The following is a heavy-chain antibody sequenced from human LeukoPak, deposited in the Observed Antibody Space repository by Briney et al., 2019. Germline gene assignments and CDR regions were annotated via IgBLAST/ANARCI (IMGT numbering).Heavy chain of an antibody. Sequence: HPSETLSLTCTVSGGSISSYYWSWIRQPPGKGLEWIGYISYSGSTNFNPSLKSRVTISVDTSKNQFSLKLSSVTAADTAVYYCAGEGTGGTTLNCFAPWGRGPLVPVSS. J-gene: IGHJ5*02. CDR3: AGEGTGGTTLNCFAP. V-gene: IGHV4-59*01. D-gene: IGHD1-1*01. CDR2: ISYSGST. CDR1: GGSISSYY.